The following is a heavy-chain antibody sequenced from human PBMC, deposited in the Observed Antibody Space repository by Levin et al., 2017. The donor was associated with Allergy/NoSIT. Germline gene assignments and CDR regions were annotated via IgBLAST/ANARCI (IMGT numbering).Heavy chain of an antibody. J-gene: IGHJ4*02. CDR1: GGSISGSGYY. CDR3: ARGYSSSWFD. V-gene: IGHV4-31*03. CDR2: IYYSGNT. D-gene: IGHD6-13*01. Sequence: SETLSLTCTVSGGSISGSGYYWSWIRQRPGKGLECIGYIYYSGNTHSNPSLKTRVTISVDTSKNQFSLKLSSVTAADTAVYYCARGYSSSWFDWGQGTLVTVSS.